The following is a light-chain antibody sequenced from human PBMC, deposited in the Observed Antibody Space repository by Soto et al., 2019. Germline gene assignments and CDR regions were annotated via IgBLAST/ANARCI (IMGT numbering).Light chain of an antibody. Sequence: EIVLTQSPASLSLSPGQRATLSCRASQSITRFLVWYQQKPGQAPRLLIYDATKRATGIAARFSGSGFGTDFTLTISRLEPEDFAVYYCQQYGSSTGYTFGQGTKLEIK. CDR1: QSITRF. J-gene: IGKJ2*01. CDR2: DAT. V-gene: IGKV3-11*01. CDR3: QQYGSSTGYT.